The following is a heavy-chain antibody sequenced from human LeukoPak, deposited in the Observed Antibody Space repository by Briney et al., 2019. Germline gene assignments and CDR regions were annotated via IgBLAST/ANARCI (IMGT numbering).Heavy chain of an antibody. Sequence: PGGSLRLSCAASGFTFTDYYMSWVRQAPGKGLEWVSYISSSGSLIYYADSVKGRFTISSDNAKNSPYLQMNSRRAEDTAVYYWSRDDYYYGSGSYTGYWGQGTLVTVSS. CDR2: ISSSGSLI. CDR1: GFTFTDYY. V-gene: IGHV3-11*01. D-gene: IGHD3-10*01. CDR3: SRDDYYYGSGSYTGY. J-gene: IGHJ4*02.